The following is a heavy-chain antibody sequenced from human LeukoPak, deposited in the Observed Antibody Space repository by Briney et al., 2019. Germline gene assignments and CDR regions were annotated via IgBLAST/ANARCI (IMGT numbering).Heavy chain of an antibody. V-gene: IGHV3-48*04. CDR3: ARTRNGWVNKEIDY. CDR2: ISSSSSTI. CDR1: GFTFSSYS. Sequence: PSGGSLGLSCAVSGFTFSSYSMNWVRQAPGKGLEWVSYISSSSSTIYYADSVKGRFTISRDNAKNSLYLQMNSLRAEDTAVYYCARTRNGWVNKEIDYWGQGTLVTVSS. J-gene: IGHJ4*02. D-gene: IGHD3-16*01.